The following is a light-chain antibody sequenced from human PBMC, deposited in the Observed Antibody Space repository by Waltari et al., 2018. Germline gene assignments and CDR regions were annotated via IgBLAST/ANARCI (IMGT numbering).Light chain of an antibody. V-gene: IGKV3-15*01. CDR2: GAS. CDR3: HHYNKRPPSYT. CDR1: QSIRNN. Sequence: EIVMTQSPVTLSVSPGERVTLSCRATQSIRNNLAWYQQKAGQPPRLLIYGASTRAPGLPARFGGSGSGTEFALTISSLQPEDFAVYYCHHYNKRPPSYTFGQGTRLEIK. J-gene: IGKJ2*01.